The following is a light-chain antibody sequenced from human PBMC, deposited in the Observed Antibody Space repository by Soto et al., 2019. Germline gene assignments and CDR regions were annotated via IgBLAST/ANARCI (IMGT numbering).Light chain of an antibody. CDR1: QDINTY. Sequence: DIQMPQSPSTLSGSVGDRVTITCRARQDINTYLAWFHQRPGKAPRSLIYAASALQSGVPSRFSGTGSGTEFTLTINSLQPEHFPTYFCQQLHGYPLTFGGGTKVDIK. CDR3: QQLHGYPLT. J-gene: IGKJ4*01. V-gene: IGKV1-16*01. CDR2: AAS.